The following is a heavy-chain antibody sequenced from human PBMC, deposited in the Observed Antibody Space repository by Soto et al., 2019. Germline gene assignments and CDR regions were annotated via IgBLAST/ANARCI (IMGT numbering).Heavy chain of an antibody. J-gene: IGHJ4*01. CDR1: GYRFTAYY. Sequence: QVQLVQSGAEVKKPGASVRVSCEASGYRFTAYYIHWVRQAPGQGLEWMGRMNLDTGGTTYAQKFQGRVTMTRDTYINTDYMEVSSLKADDTVFDYCASVVNFAVRGYSVACDFCGDGTLVAVSS. D-gene: IGHD5-18*01. CDR3: ASVVNFAVRGYSVACDF. V-gene: IGHV1-2*05. CDR2: MNLDTGGT.